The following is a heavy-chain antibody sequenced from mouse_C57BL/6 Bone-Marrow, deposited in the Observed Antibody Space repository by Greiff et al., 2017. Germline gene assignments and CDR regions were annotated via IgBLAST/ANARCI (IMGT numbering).Heavy chain of an antibody. CDR1: GYTFTSYW. J-gene: IGHJ3*01. V-gene: IGHV1-50*01. CDR3: SPYYGSSLAWFAY. D-gene: IGHD1-1*01. Sequence: VQLQQPGAELVKPGASVKLSCKASGYTFTSYWMQWVKQRPGQGLEWIGEIDPSDSYTNYNQKFKGKATLTVDTSSSTAYMQLSGLTSEDSAVYYGSPYYGSSLAWFAYWGQGTLVTVSA. CDR2: IDPSDSYT.